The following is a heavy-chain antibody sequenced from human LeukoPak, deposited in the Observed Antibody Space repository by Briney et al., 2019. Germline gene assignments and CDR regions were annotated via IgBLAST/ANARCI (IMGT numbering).Heavy chain of an antibody. CDR3: ARGYDYIDDY. V-gene: IGHV4-59*08. CDR1: GGSMSSYY. Sequence: SETLSLTCTVSGGSMSSYYWSWIRQPPGKGLEWIGYIYYSGSTYYNPSLKSRVTISVDTSKNQFSLKLSSVTAADTAVYYCARGYDYIDDYWGQGTLVTVSS. J-gene: IGHJ4*02. D-gene: IGHD4-11*01. CDR2: IYYSGST.